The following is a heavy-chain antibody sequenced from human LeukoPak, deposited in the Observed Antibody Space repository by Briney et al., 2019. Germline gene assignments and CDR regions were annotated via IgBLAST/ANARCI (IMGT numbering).Heavy chain of an antibody. Sequence: SETLSLTCTVSGGSISSSSYYWGWIRQPPGKGLEWIGSIYYSGSTYYNPSLKSRVTISVDTSKNQSSLNLGSVTAADTAVYYCARLYYDSSGYYQICYFDYWGQGTLVTVSS. CDR1: GGSISSSSYY. CDR2: IYYSGST. CDR3: ARLYYDSSGYYQICYFDY. V-gene: IGHV4-39*01. J-gene: IGHJ4*02. D-gene: IGHD3-22*01.